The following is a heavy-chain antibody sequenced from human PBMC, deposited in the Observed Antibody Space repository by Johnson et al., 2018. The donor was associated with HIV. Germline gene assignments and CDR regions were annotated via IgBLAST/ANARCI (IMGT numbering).Heavy chain of an antibody. CDR1: GFTFSNFA. V-gene: IGHV3-30-3*01. CDR2: ISYDGSDT. D-gene: IGHD1-14*01. J-gene: IGHJ3*02. CDR3: ARDQGELRRTHAFDI. Sequence: VQLVESGGGVVQPGRSLRLSCAASGFTFSNFAMHWVRQAPGKGLEWVVVISYDGSDTYNADSVKGRFTISRDNSKNTLYLQMNSLRHEDTAVYYCARDQGELRRTHAFDIWGQGTMVTVSS.